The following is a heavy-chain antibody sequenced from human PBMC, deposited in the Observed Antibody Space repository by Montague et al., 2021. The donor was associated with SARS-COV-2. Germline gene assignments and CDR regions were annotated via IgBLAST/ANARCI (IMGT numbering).Heavy chain of an antibody. D-gene: IGHD3-10*01. J-gene: IGHJ4*02. CDR2: TYYRSKWYN. Sequence: CAISEDSVSSNSAAWNWIRQSPSRGLEWLGRTYYRSKWYNDYAVSVKSRITINPDTSKNQFSLQLNSVTPEDTAVYYCARGGWGAPGTGRLFDYWGQGTLVTVSS. CDR1: EDSVSSNSAA. CDR3: ARGGWGAPGTGRLFDY. V-gene: IGHV6-1*01.